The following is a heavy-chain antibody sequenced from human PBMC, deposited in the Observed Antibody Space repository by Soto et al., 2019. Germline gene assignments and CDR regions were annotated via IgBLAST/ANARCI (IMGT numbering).Heavy chain of an antibody. Sequence: SETLSLTCTVSGGSISSGGYYWSWIRQHPGKGLEWIGYIYYSGSTNYNPSLKSRVTISVDTSKNQFSLKLSSVTAADTAVYYCAILVAATPGPDLLGAHYYMDVWGKGTKVTVSS. J-gene: IGHJ6*03. CDR2: IYYSGST. CDR1: GGSISSGGYY. V-gene: IGHV4-61*08. D-gene: IGHD2-15*01. CDR3: AILVAATPGPDLLGAHYYMDV.